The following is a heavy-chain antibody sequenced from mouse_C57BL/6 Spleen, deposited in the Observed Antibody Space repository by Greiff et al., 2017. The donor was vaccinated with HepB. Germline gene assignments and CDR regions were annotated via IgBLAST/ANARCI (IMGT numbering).Heavy chain of an antibody. CDR2: IDPSDSYT. CDR3: ARRGYGSFYAMDY. Sequence: QVQLQQPGAELVMPGASVKLSCKASGYTFTSYWMHWVKQRPGQGLEWIGEIDPSDSYTNYNQKFKGKSTLTVDKSSSTAYMQLSRLTSEDSAVDYCARRGYGSFYAMDYWGQGTSVTVSS. V-gene: IGHV1-69*01. J-gene: IGHJ4*01. CDR1: GYTFTSYW. D-gene: IGHD1-1*01.